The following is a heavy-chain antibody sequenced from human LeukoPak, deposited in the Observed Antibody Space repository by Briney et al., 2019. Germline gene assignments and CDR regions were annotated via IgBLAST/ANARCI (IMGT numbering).Heavy chain of an antibody. CDR3: ARVLGSYCSGGSCPFDY. D-gene: IGHD2-15*01. CDR2: IIYSGST. CDR1: GGSINNYY. J-gene: IGHJ4*02. V-gene: IGHV4-59*01. Sequence: PSETLSLTCTVSGGSINNYYWSWIRQPPGKGLEWIGYIIYSGSTNYNPSLKSRVTISVDTSKNQFSLKLSSVTAADTAVYYCARVLGSYCSGGSCPFDYWGQGTLVTVSS.